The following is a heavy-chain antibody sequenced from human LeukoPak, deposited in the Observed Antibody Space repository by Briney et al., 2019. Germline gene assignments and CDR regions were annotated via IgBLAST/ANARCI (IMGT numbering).Heavy chain of an antibody. V-gene: IGHV1-24*01. Sequence: ASVKVSCKASGYTLTELSMHWVRQAPGKGLEWMGGFDPEDGETIYAQKFQGRVTITADKSTSTAYMELRSLRSEDTAVYYCAREGGGYIGYDYEGYYFDYWGQGTLVTVSS. CDR1: GYTLTELS. CDR3: AREGGGYIGYDYEGYYFDY. CDR2: FDPEDGET. J-gene: IGHJ4*02. D-gene: IGHD5-12*01.